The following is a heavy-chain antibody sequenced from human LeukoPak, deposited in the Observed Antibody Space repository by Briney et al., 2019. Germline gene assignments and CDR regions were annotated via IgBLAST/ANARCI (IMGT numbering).Heavy chain of an antibody. D-gene: IGHD3-3*01. CDR1: GGSISSYY. Sequence: PSETLSLTCTVSGGSISSYYWSWIRQPPGKGLEWIGYIYYSGSTNYNPSLKSRVTISLDTSKNQFSLKLSSVTAADTAVYYCARAILSGYPDSWGQGTLVIVFS. CDR3: ARAILSGYPDS. V-gene: IGHV4-59*01. CDR2: IYYSGST. J-gene: IGHJ4*02.